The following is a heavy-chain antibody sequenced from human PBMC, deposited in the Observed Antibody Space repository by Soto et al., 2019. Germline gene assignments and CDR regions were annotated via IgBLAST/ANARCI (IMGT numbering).Heavy chain of an antibody. CDR1: GFXFDDYA. CDR3: SKGTYDSSGYYTEPDY. Sequence: XLRLSCAASGFXFDDYAMHWVRQAPGGGLALVGVITWSSGYLGYADSGKGRFTISKDNAKNSLDLKMNSLRPEDTALYYFSKGTYDSSGYYTEPDYWGQGTLVTVSS. CDR2: ITWSSGYL. D-gene: IGHD3-22*01. V-gene: IGHV3-9*01. J-gene: IGHJ4*02.